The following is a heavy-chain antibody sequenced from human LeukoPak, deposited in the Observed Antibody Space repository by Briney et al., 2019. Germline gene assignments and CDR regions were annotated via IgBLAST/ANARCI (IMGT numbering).Heavy chain of an antibody. J-gene: IGHJ4*02. CDR1: GGSFSGYY. Sequence: PSETLSLTCAVYGGSFSGYYWSWIRQPPGKGLEWIGEINHSGSTNYNPSLKSRVTISVDTSKNQFSLKLSSVTAADTAVYYCASYGRSSYFDYWGQGTLVTVS. CDR3: ASYGRSSYFDY. D-gene: IGHD6-6*01. V-gene: IGHV4-34*01. CDR2: INHSGST.